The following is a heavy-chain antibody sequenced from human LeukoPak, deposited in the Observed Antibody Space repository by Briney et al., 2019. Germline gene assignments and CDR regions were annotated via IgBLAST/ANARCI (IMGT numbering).Heavy chain of an antibody. CDR3: AKLGSGTNNWFDP. J-gene: IGHJ5*02. CDR2: INYSGST. Sequence: SDTLSLTCTVSGGSISNYYWTWIRQPPGKGLEWIGYINYSGSTNYNPSLKSRVTISVDTSKNQFSLKLSSVTAADTAVYYCAKLGSGTNNWFDPWGQGTLVTVSS. CDR1: GGSISNYY. V-gene: IGHV4-59*08. D-gene: IGHD3-10*01.